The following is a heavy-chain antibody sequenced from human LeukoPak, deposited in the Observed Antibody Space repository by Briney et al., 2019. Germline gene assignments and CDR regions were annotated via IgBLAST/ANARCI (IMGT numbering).Heavy chain of an antibody. CDR1: GRSFSGYY. CDR3: ARLITYYYGSGRPHFDY. D-gene: IGHD3-10*01. CDR2: INHSGST. V-gene: IGHV4-34*01. Sequence: SETLSLTCAVYGRSFSGYYWSWIRQPPGKGLEWIGEINHSGSTNYDPSLKSRVTISVDTSKNQFSLKLSSVTAADTAVYYCARLITYYYGSGRPHFDYWGQGTLVTVSS. J-gene: IGHJ4*02.